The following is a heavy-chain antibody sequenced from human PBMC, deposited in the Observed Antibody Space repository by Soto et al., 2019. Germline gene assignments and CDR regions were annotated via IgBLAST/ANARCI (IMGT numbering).Heavy chain of an antibody. J-gene: IGHJ4*02. CDR1: GFTFSSYA. Sequence: GGSLRLSCAASGFTFSSYAMSWIRQAPGKGLEWVSAISGSGGSTYYADSVKGRFTISRDNAKNSLYLQMNSLRAEDTAVYYCARDGGSGGSCYFYWGQGTLVTVSS. CDR2: ISGSGGST. D-gene: IGHD2-15*01. CDR3: ARDGGSGGSCYFY. V-gene: IGHV3-23*01.